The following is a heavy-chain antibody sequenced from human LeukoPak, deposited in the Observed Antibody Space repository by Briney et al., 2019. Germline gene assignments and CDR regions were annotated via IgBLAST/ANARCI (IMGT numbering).Heavy chain of an antibody. CDR3: ARAWLTGGSYYAMDV. CDR2: ICSSSSYI. J-gene: IGHJ6*02. D-gene: IGHD3-10*01. Sequence: GGSLRLSCAASEFTFNNYCMNWVRQAPGKGREWVSSICSSSSYIYYADSVKGRFTISRDNAKSSLYLQMNSLRAEDTAVYYCARAWLTGGSYYAMDVWGQGTTVTVSS. V-gene: IGHV3-21*01. CDR1: EFTFNNYC.